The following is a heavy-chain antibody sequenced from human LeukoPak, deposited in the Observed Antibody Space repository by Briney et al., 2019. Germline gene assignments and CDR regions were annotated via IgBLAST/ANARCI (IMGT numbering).Heavy chain of an antibody. V-gene: IGHV1-46*04. CDR3: AKERGRGYSGYDPPDY. CDR2: IKPSDGST. D-gene: IGHD5-12*01. J-gene: IGHJ4*02. CDR1: GYTFSSYY. Sequence: ASVKVSCKASGYTFSSYYIHWVRQAPGQGLEWMGIIKPSDGSTSYGQKLQGRVTMTRDMSTSTVYMELSSLRSGDTAVYYCAKERGRGYSGYDPPDYWGQGTLVTVSS.